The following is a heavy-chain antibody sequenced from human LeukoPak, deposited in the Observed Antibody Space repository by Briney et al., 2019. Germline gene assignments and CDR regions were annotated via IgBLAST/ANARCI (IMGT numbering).Heavy chain of an antibody. CDR3: ARSAFADAIHSLFDY. CDR2: IRYDGSNE. D-gene: IGHD2-8*01. J-gene: IGHJ4*02. Sequence: PGGSLRLSCAASGFTFSSYGMHWVRQAPGKGLEWVSFIRYDGSNEYYADSVRGRFTISRDNAKNSLYLQMNSLRAEDTAVYYCARSAFADAIHSLFDYWGQGTLVTVSS. V-gene: IGHV3-30*02. CDR1: GFTFSSYG.